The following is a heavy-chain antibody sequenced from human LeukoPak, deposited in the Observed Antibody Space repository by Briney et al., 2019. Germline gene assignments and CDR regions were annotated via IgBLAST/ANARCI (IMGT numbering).Heavy chain of an antibody. J-gene: IGHJ4*02. CDR3: ARADYGDYSVVGNPLN. Sequence: KSGGSLRLSCAASGFTVNNNYMTWVRQAPGKGLEWVSSISSSSSYIYYADSVKGRFTISRDNAKNSLYLQMNSLRAEDTAVYYCARADYGDYSVVGNPLNWGQGTLVTVSS. V-gene: IGHV3-21*01. CDR1: GFTVNNNY. CDR2: ISSSSSYI. D-gene: IGHD4-17*01.